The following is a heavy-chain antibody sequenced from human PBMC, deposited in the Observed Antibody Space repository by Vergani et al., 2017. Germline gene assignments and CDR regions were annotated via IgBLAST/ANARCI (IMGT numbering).Heavy chain of an antibody. V-gene: IGHV4-59*10. CDR2: IYTSEST. Sequence: VQLLQSGGGVIQPGGSVRLSCAASGFTFSACPMTWVRQAPGKGLEWIGRIYTSESTNYNPSLKSRVTMSVDTSKNQFSLKLSSVTAADTAVYYCAREYSSSVGFLAYWGQGTLVTVSS. CDR3: AREYSSSVGFLAY. CDR1: GFTFSACP. J-gene: IGHJ4*02. D-gene: IGHD6-6*01.